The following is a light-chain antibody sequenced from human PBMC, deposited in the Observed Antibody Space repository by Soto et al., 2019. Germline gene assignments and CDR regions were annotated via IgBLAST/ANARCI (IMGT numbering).Light chain of an antibody. Sequence: QSVLTQPPSVSAAPGQKVTISCSGSSSNIGNNYVSWYQHLPGTAPKLLIYDNTERPSGIPDRFSGTKSGTSATLDITGLQTGDEAHYYCATWDSSLIAGVFGGGTKLTDL. CDR1: SSNIGNNY. CDR2: DNT. CDR3: ATWDSSLIAGV. V-gene: IGLV1-51*01. J-gene: IGLJ2*01.